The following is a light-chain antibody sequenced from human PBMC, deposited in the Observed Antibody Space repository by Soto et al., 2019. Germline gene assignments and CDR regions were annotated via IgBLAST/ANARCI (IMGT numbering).Light chain of an antibody. Sequence: QSVLTQPASVSGSPGQSITISCTGTSSDVRSYNLVSWYQQHLGKAPKLMIYEVSKRPSGVSNRFSGSKSGNTASLTISGLQAEDEADYYCCSYAGSSTYVFGTGTKVTV. V-gene: IGLV2-23*02. CDR3: CSYAGSSTYV. CDR1: SSDVRSYNL. J-gene: IGLJ1*01. CDR2: EVS.